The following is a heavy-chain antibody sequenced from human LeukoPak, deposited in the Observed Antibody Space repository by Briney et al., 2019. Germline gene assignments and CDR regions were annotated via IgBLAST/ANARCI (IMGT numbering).Heavy chain of an antibody. D-gene: IGHD4-17*01. CDR1: GFTFSSYG. Sequence: GGSLRLSCAASGFTFSSYGMNWVRRAPGKGLEWISYMNSDSSTIYHPDSVRGRFTISRDNAKHSLFLLMKSLRDEDTAVYYCGSNGDYNFFDYWGQGTLVTVSS. J-gene: IGHJ4*02. V-gene: IGHV3-48*02. CDR2: MNSDSSTI. CDR3: GSNGDYNFFDY.